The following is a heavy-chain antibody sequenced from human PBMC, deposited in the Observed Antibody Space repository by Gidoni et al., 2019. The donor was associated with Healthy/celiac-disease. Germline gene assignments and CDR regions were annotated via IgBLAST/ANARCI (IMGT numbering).Heavy chain of an antibody. CDR2: IKSNIDGATT. J-gene: IGHJ4*02. CDR1: GFTFSNAW. D-gene: IGHD3-10*01. V-gene: IGHV3-15*01. Sequence: EVRLVEYGGGLVMPGGSLRLSCEVCGFTFSNAWMTWVRQAPGKGLEWIGRIKSNIDGATTDYATPVKVRIIISRDDSKNTLYLQMNSLKLEDTAVYYCITDRGVALPGWGQGTLVTVSS. CDR3: ITDRGVALPG.